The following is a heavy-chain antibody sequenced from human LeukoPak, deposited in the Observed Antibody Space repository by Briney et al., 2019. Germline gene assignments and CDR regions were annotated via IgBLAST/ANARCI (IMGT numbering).Heavy chain of an antibody. V-gene: IGHV3-21*01. CDR2: ISSSSSYI. J-gene: IGHJ5*02. D-gene: IGHD2-2*01. CDR1: GFTFSSYS. Sequence: SGGSLRLSCAASGFTFSSYSMNWVRQAPGKGLEWVSSISSSSSYIYYADSVKGRFTISRDNAKNSLHLQMNSLRAEDTAVYYCAREEGYCSSTSCYNWFDPWGQGTLVTVSS. CDR3: AREEGYCSSTSCYNWFDP.